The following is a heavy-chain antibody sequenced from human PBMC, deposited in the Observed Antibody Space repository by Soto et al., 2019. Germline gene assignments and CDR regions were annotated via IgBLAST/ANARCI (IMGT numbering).Heavy chain of an antibody. CDR3: ASGQGLCSSTICYTYYGLDV. CDR1: GGTFSSYA. D-gene: IGHD2-2*01. CDR2: IIPIFGTA. J-gene: IGHJ6*02. V-gene: IGHV1-69*01. Sequence: QVQLVQSGAEVKKPGSSVKVSCKASGGTFSSYAISWVRQAPGQGLEWMGGIIPIFGTAKYAQKFQGRVTINADVSTSTAYMELSSLRSEDTAVYYCASGQGLCSSTICYTYYGLDVWGQGTTVTVSS.